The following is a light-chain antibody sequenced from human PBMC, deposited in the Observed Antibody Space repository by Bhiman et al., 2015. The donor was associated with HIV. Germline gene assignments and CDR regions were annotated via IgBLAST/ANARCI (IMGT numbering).Light chain of an antibody. CDR1: SSNIGKNY. J-gene: IGLJ2*01. V-gene: IGLV1-51*02. CDR2: ENT. Sequence: QSVLTQPPSVSAAPGQNVIISCSGSSSNIGKNYVAWYQQLPGTAPKIVVYENTNRPSGIPDRFSGSKSGTSATLGITGLQTGDEADYYCGTWDSSLSAVVFGGGTKLTVL. CDR3: GTWDSSLSAVV.